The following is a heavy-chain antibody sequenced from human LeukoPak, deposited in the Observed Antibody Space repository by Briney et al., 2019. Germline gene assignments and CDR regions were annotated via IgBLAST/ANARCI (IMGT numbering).Heavy chain of an antibody. Sequence: GGSLILSCAASGFTFNDYAMNWVRQAPGKGLEWVSVISGSGGTTYYADSVKGRFTISRDSSKNTLYLQMNSLRAEDTAVYYCAKVSGGGLYYDGMDVWGQGTTVTVSS. CDR2: ISGSGGTT. CDR3: AKVSGGGLYYDGMDV. V-gene: IGHV3-23*01. J-gene: IGHJ6*02. CDR1: GFTFNDYA. D-gene: IGHD1-14*01.